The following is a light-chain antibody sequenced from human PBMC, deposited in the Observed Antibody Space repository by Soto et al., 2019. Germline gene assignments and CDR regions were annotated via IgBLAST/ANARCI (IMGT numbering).Light chain of an antibody. Sequence: DVVMYQSPLSLPVTLGQPASISCRSSQSLLYNNTYNYLDWYVQKPGQSPQLLIYFGSNRAPGVPDRFSGSGSGTDFTLKINRVEAEDVGTYYCMQALQSLTFGQGTRLEIK. CDR1: QSLLYNNTYNY. CDR3: MQALQSLT. CDR2: FGS. V-gene: IGKV2-28*01. J-gene: IGKJ5*01.